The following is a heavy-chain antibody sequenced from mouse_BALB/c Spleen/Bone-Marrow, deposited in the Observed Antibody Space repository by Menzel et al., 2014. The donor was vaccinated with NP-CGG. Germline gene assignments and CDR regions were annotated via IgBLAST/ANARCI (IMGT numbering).Heavy chain of an antibody. Sequence: VQLQESGAELVRPGSSVKISCKASGYAFSSYWMNWVKQRPGQGLEWIGQIYPGDGDTNYNGKFKGKATLTADKSSSTAYMHLSSLTSEDSAVYFCARRGYYYGSSYVDYWGQGTTLTVSS. CDR2: IYPGDGDT. J-gene: IGHJ2*01. CDR1: GYAFSSYW. CDR3: ARRGYYYGSSYVDY. D-gene: IGHD1-1*01. V-gene: IGHV1-80*01.